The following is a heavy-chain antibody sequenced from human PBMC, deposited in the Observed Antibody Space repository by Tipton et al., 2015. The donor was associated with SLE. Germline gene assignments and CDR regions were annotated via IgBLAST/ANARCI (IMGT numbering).Heavy chain of an antibody. D-gene: IGHD6-6*01. V-gene: IGHV4-34*01. CDR1: GGSFSGYY. Sequence: TLSLTCAVYGGSFSGYYWSWIRQPPGKGLEWIGEINHSGGTNYNPSLKSRVTISVDTSKNQFSLKLRSVTAADTAVYYCARRRITWPRPYFDYWGQGTLVTVSS. CDR2: INHSGGT. CDR3: ARRRITWPRPYFDY. J-gene: IGHJ4*02.